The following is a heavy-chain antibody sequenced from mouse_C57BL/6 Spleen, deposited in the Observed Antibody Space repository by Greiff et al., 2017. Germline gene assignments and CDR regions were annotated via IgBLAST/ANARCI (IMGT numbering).Heavy chain of an antibody. V-gene: IGHV1-64*01. J-gene: IGHJ4*01. CDR2: IHPNSGST. CDR3: ARTGTSAMDY. CDR1: GYTFTSYW. Sequence: QVQLQQSGAELVKPGASVKLSCKASGYTFTSYWMHWVKQRPGQGLEWIGMIHPNSGSTNYNEKFKSKATLTVDKSSSTAYMQLSSLTSEDSAVYYCARTGTSAMDYWGQGTSVTVSS. D-gene: IGHD4-1*01.